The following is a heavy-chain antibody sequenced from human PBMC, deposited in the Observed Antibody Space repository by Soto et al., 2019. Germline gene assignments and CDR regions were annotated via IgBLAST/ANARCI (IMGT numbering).Heavy chain of an antibody. D-gene: IGHD6-13*01. Sequence: SETLSLTCAVSGGSISSPNLWTWVRLPPGKGLEWIGEIYHIGSTTFNPSLKSRVTISVDTSTNQFSLRLSSVTAADTAVYYCASDNYGQQLAGNYYYGMDVWGQGTTVTVSS. V-gene: IGHV4-4*02. CDR2: IYHIGST. CDR1: GGSISSPNL. CDR3: ASDNYGQQLAGNYYYGMDV. J-gene: IGHJ6*02.